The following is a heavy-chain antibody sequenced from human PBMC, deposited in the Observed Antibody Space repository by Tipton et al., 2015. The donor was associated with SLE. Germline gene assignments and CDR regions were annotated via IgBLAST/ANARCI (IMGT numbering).Heavy chain of an antibody. CDR2: ISAYNGNT. CDR1: GYTFTSYG. CDR3: ARTIVVVPGHYYMDV. V-gene: IGHV1-18*04. D-gene: IGHD2-2*01. Sequence: QSGAEVKKPGASVKVSCTASGYTFTSYGISWVRQATGQGLEWMVWISAYNGNTNYAQKLQGGVTMTTVTSTITAFMELRSLRSDDTAVYCCARTIVVVPGHYYMDVWGKGTTVTISS. J-gene: IGHJ6*03.